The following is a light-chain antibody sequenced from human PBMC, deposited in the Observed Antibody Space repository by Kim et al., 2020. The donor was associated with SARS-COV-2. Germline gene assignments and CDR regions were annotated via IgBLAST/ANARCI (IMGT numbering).Light chain of an antibody. J-gene: IGLJ2*01. V-gene: IGLV2-8*01. CDR2: EVS. CDR1: SSDVGGYTH. Sequence: GPSVPSPCTETSSDVGGYTHVSWYQQHPAKAPNLMIYEVSKRPAGVPDRFSGSKSGNTASLTVSGLQAEDEADYYCSSYAGSNNLVFGGGTQLTVL. CDR3: SSYAGSNNLV.